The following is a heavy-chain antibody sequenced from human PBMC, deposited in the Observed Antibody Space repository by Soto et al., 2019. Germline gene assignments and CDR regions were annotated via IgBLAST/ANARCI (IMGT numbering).Heavy chain of an antibody. CDR1: GFTLNSFC. V-gene: IGHV3-30*02. CDR2: IWDGGKKE. Sequence: GGSLRLSCVASGFTLNSFCMHLVRQAPGKGGERGASIWDGGKKENYVDSVKGRFTISRDNSKNTLYLQINSLRAEDTAVYYCAKERSVVVVTGNDYWGQGTLVTVSS. CDR3: AKERSVVVVTGNDY. J-gene: IGHJ4*02. D-gene: IGHD2-21*02.